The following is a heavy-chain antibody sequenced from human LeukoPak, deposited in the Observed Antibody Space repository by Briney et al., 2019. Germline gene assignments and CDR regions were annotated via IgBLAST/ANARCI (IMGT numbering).Heavy chain of an antibody. V-gene: IGHV1-46*01. CDR1: GYTFTSYY. Sequence: ASVKVSCKASGYTFTSYYMHWVRQAPGQGLEWMGIINPSGGSTSYAQKFQGRVTMTRGTSTSTVYMELSSLRSEDTAVYYCARGGVLRYFDWLLPEYYFDYWGQGTLVTVSS. CDR2: INPSGGST. D-gene: IGHD3-9*01. CDR3: ARGGVLRYFDWLLPEYYFDY. J-gene: IGHJ4*02.